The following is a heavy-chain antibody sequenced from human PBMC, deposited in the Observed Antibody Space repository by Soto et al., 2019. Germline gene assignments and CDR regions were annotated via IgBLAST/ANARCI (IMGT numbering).Heavy chain of an antibody. CDR1: GDTFSFYT. CDR3: ATSYGSGYRAFDY. V-gene: IGHV1-69*02. CDR2: INPILSMS. D-gene: IGHD3-10*01. J-gene: IGHJ4*02. Sequence: QVQLVQSGAEVKKPGSSVKVSCKASGDTFSFYTIKWVRQAPGLGLEWVGRINPILSMSNYAQKFQGRVTMTADKSTNTAYMELRSLRSEDTAMYYCATSYGSGYRAFDYWGQGALVTVSS.